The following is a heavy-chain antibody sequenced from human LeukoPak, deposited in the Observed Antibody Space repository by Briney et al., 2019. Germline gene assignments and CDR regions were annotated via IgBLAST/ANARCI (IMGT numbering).Heavy chain of an antibody. D-gene: IGHD6-13*01. CDR2: IYYSGST. CDR3: ARQRRAAGAGY. V-gene: IGHV4-39*01. Sequence: SETLSITCTVSGGSISSSSYYWGWIRQPPGKGLEWIGSIYYSGSTYYNPSLKSRVTISVDTSKNQFSLKLSSVTAADTAVYYCARQRRAAGAGYWGQGTLVTVSS. J-gene: IGHJ4*02. CDR1: GGSISSSSYY.